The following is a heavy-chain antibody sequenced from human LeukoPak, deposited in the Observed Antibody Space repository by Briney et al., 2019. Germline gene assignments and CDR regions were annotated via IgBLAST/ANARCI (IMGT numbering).Heavy chain of an antibody. CDR3: ARDTGLERLGPQFDY. Sequence: SETLSLTCTVSAGSIGTYYWNWIRQPAGKELEWIGRIYTSGITNYNPSLKSRVTMSVDASKNQFSLKLSSVTAADTAVYYCARDTGLERLGPQFDYWGQGTLVTVSS. CDR2: IYTSGIT. V-gene: IGHV4-4*07. J-gene: IGHJ4*02. D-gene: IGHD1-1*01. CDR1: AGSIGTYY.